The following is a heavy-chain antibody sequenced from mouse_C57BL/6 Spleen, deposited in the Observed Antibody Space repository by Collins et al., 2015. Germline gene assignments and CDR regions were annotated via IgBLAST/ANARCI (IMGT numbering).Heavy chain of an antibody. Sequence: QVQLQQPGAELVMPGASVKLSCKASGYTFTSYWMHWVKQRPGQGLEWIGEIDPSDSYTNCNQKFKGKSTLTVDKSSSTAYMQLSSLTSEDSAVYYCARRNYGSSYNYAMDYWGQGTSATVSS. V-gene: IGHV1-69*01. CDR2: IDPSDSYT. D-gene: IGHD1-1*01. CDR3: ARRNYGSSYNYAMDY. J-gene: IGHJ4*01. CDR1: GYTFTSYW.